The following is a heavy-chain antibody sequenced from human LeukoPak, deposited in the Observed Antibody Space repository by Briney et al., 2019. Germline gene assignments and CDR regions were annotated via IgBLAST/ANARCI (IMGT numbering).Heavy chain of an antibody. CDR1: GLTFSNYG. V-gene: IGHV3-48*04. Sequence: PGGSLRLSCAASGLTFSNYGMHWVRQAPGKGLEWVSYISSSGSTIYYADSVKGRFTISRDNAKNSLYLQMNSLRAEDTAVYYCARARIAAAGQYYFDYWGQGTLVTVSS. D-gene: IGHD6-13*01. CDR2: ISSSGSTI. CDR3: ARARIAAAGQYYFDY. J-gene: IGHJ4*02.